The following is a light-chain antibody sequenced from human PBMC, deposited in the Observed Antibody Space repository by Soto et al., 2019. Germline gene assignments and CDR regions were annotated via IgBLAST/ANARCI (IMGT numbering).Light chain of an antibody. CDR3: LQDNSFPVP. Sequence: AIQMTQSPSSLSASVGDRVTISCRSSQDIRNDLGWYQQKPGKAPKVLIYTASSLQSGVPSRFSGSGSGTDFTLTISSLQPEDFANYYCLQDNSFPVPFGGGTKVEIK. CDR1: QDIRND. CDR2: TAS. V-gene: IGKV1-6*01. J-gene: IGKJ4*01.